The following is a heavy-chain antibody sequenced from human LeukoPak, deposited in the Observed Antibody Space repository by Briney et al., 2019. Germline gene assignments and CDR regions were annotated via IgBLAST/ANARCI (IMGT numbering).Heavy chain of an antibody. D-gene: IGHD3-10*01. J-gene: IGHJ4*02. CDR3: ARRHSFGELPFDY. Sequence: ASVKVSCKASGYTFTGYYMHWVRQAPGQGLEWMGWINPNSGGTNYAQKFQGRVTMTRDTSISTAYMELCRLRSDDTAVYYCARRHSFGELPFDYWGQGTLVTVSS. V-gene: IGHV1-2*02. CDR1: GYTFTGYY. CDR2: INPNSGGT.